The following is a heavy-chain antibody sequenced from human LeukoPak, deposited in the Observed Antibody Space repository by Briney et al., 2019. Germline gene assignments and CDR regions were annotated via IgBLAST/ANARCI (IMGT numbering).Heavy chain of an antibody. CDR3: AKSNGYGLIDY. J-gene: IGHJ4*02. V-gene: IGHV4-39*01. CDR1: GASLSSSNYY. CDR2: IYSRGNT. D-gene: IGHD5-12*01. Sequence: SESLSLTCAVYGASLSSSNYYWGWARQYRGKGLEGIGKIYSRGNTYYNASVKSRVPMTIDTSKNPFILKLSAVTAADTVSYCSAKSNGYGLIDYWGQGTLVTVSS.